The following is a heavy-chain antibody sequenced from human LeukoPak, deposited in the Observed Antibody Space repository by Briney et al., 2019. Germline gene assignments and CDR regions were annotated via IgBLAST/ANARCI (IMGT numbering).Heavy chain of an antibody. Sequence: SETLSLTCTVSGASISSYYWSWIRQPAGKGLEWIGRIYTSGSTNYNPSLKSRVTISVDKSKNQFSLKLSSVSAAHTAVYFWARDKLAYYGFWSGPYYMDVWGKGTTVTVSS. V-gene: IGHV4-4*07. J-gene: IGHJ6*03. D-gene: IGHD3-3*01. CDR1: GASISSYY. CDR2: IYTSGST. CDR3: ARDKLAYYGFWSGPYYMDV.